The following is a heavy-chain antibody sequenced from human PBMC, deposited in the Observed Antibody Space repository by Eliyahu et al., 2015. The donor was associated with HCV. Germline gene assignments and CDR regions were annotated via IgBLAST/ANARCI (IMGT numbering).Heavy chain of an antibody. V-gene: IGHV3-23*01. Sequence: AAGKGLEWVSAISGSGFSTYYADSVKGQFTISRDNSKNTLYLQMNSLRAEDTAVYYCAKDESLWARVRGFDYWGQGTLVTVSS. D-gene: IGHD1-26*01. CDR3: AKDESLWARVRGFDY. J-gene: IGHJ4*02. CDR2: ISGSGFST.